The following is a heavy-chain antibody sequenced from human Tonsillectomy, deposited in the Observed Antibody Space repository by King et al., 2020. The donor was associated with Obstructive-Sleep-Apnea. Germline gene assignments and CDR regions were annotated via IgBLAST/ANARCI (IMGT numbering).Heavy chain of an antibody. CDR3: AKVEVLRAVVGYGMDV. CDR1: GFTFDDYA. Sequence: VQLVESGGVVVQPGGSLRLSCAASGFTFDDYAMHWVRQAPGKGLEWVSLISWDGGSTYYADSVKGRFTISRDNSKNSLYLQMNSLRAEDTALYYCAKVEVLRAVVGYGMDVWGQGTTVTVSS. D-gene: IGHD1-26*01. V-gene: IGHV3-43D*03. CDR2: ISWDGGST. J-gene: IGHJ6*02.